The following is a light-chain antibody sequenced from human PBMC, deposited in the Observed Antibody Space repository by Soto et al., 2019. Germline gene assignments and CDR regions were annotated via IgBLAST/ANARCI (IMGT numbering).Light chain of an antibody. Sequence: EIVLTQSPATLSLSPGERATLSCRASQSVSSYLAWYQQKPGQAPRLLIYDASNRATGIPARFSGSGTGTYFTLPISSLEPEDFAVYYCQQRSNWLSITFGQGTRLEIK. CDR1: QSVSSY. CDR2: DAS. J-gene: IGKJ5*01. V-gene: IGKV3-11*01. CDR3: QQRSNWLSIT.